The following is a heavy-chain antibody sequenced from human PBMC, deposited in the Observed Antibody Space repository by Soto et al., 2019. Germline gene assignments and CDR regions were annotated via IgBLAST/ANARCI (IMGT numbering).Heavy chain of an antibody. J-gene: IGHJ6*02. CDR3: ARGDYYFWRGYYTYYDGMDV. CDR1: GGSISSSY. D-gene: IGHD3-3*01. Sequence: SEPMRLTCTVCGGSISSSYWSSIRQTKGKGLEWIGYIYYSGSTNYNPSRKSRVTISVDTSKNQCSLKLSSVTAADTAVYYCARGDYYFWRGYYTYYDGMDVCGQAAMVT. V-gene: IGHV4-59*01. CDR2: IYYSGST.